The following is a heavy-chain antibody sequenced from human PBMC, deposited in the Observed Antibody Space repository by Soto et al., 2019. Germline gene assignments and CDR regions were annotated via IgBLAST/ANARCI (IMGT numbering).Heavy chain of an antibody. Sequence: EVQLVESGGGLVQPGGSLRLSCAASGFTFSSYWMSWVRQAPGKGLEWVANIKQDGSEKYYVDSVKGRFTISRDNAKNSLYLQMNSLRAEDPAVYDCARDPGGGYDALPHSYYYCYMEVWGKGTTVTGSS. J-gene: IGHJ6*03. CDR2: IKQDGSEK. CDR1: GFTFSSYW. CDR3: ARDPGGGYDALPHSYYYCYMEV. D-gene: IGHD3-16*01. V-gene: IGHV3-7*01.